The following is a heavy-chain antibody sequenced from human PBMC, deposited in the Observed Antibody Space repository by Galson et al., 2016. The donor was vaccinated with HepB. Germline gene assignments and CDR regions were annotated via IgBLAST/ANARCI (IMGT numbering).Heavy chain of an antibody. CDR1: GFTFNTYA. V-gene: IGHV3-30*04. Sequence: SLRLSCAASGFTFNTYAMHWVRQAPGKGLEWVALISYDGTDKYYADSVKGRFTISRDNSNNTMYVQMNSLRADDTAVYYCVRVKSSLNLGKFYYYVRHGWGHGTRVTVS. CDR3: VRVKSSLNLGKFYYYVRHG. CDR2: ISYDGTDK. D-gene: IGHD2-15*01. J-gene: IGHJ6*02.